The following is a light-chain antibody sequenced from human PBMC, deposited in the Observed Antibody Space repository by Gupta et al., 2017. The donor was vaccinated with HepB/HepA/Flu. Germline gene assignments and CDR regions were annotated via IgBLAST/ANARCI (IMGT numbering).Light chain of an antibody. Sequence: DIKLSQSPSFLSASVGDRVTIPCRASQGISSYLAWYQQKPGKAPKLLIYAASTLQRGVPSRFSGSGSGTEFTLTISSLQPEDFATYYCQQLNSYPRGFTFGPGTKVDIK. V-gene: IGKV1-9*01. CDR1: QGISSY. CDR2: AAS. J-gene: IGKJ3*01. CDR3: QQLNSYPRGFT.